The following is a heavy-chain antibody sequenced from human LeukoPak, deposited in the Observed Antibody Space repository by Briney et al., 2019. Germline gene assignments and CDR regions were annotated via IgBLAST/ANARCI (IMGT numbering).Heavy chain of an antibody. CDR2: IYYSGST. J-gene: IGHJ5*02. D-gene: IGHD6-19*01. CDR1: GGSVSSYY. CDR3: AKDRGSSGWYPGFWFDP. Sequence: SETLSLTCTVSGGSVSSYYWSWIRQPPGKRLEWIGYIYYSGSTNYNPSLKSRVTISIDTSKNQFSLRLSSVTAADTAVYYCAKDRGSSGWYPGFWFDPWGQGTLVTVSS. V-gene: IGHV4-59*02.